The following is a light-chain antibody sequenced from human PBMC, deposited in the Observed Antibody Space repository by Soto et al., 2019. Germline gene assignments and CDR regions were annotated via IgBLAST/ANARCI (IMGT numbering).Light chain of an antibody. CDR3: ATWDDTLRGYV. Sequence: QLVLTQPPSASGTPGQRVSISCSGSTSNIGNHYVFWYQHLPGTAPKLLIFRNNQRPSGVPDRFSGSGSGTSASLAISGLRSEDEADYYCATWDDTLRGYVFGTGTKVTVL. J-gene: IGLJ1*01. V-gene: IGLV1-47*01. CDR1: TSNIGNHY. CDR2: RNN.